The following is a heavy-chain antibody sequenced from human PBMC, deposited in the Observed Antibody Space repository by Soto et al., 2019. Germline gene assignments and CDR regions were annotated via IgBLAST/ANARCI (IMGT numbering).Heavy chain of an antibody. D-gene: IGHD3-9*01. Sequence: LRLSCVASGFTFDDYAMHWVRQAPGKGLEWVSGISWNGVSIGYADSVKGRFTISRDNAKNSLYLQMTSLRVEDTSLYYCAKDSGLPYSYYYGMDVWGQGTTVTVSS. J-gene: IGHJ6*02. CDR3: AKDSGLPYSYYYGMDV. CDR2: ISWNGVSI. CDR1: GFTFDDYA. V-gene: IGHV3-9*01.